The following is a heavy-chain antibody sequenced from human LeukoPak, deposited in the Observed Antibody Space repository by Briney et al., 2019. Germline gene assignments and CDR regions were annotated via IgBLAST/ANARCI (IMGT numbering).Heavy chain of an antibody. Sequence: PGGSLRLSCAASGFTFSSYEMNWVRQAPGKGLEWVSYISSSGSTIYYADSVKGRFTISRDNAKNSLYLQMNSLRAEDTAVYYCAREGTTVVTQEYDAFDIWGQGTMVTVSS. CDR2: ISSSGSTI. J-gene: IGHJ3*02. D-gene: IGHD4-23*01. CDR1: GFTFSSYE. V-gene: IGHV3-48*03. CDR3: AREGTTVVTQEYDAFDI.